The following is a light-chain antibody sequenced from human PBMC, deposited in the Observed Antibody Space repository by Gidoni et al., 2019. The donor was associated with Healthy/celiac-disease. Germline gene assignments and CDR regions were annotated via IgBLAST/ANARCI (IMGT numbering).Light chain of an antibody. Sequence: DIVMTQSPGTLSVSPGERATLSCRASQSGGSDLAWYQKKPGQAPRLLIYGTSTRATGIPARFSASGSGTEFTLTISSLQSEDFAVYYCQHYNNWPKWTFGQGTKVEIK. CDR1: QSGGSD. V-gene: IGKV3-15*01. J-gene: IGKJ1*01. CDR3: QHYNNWPKWT. CDR2: GTS.